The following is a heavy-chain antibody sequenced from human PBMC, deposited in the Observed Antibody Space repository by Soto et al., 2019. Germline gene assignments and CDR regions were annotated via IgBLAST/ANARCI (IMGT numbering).Heavy chain of an antibody. CDR1: GGSFSGYY. CDR3: ARGRMVLGWFDP. Sequence: PSETLSLTCAVYGGSFSGYYWSWIRQPPGKGLEWIGEINHSGSTNYNPSLKSRVTISVDTSKNQFSLKLSSVTAADTAVYYCARGRMVLGWFDPWGQGTLVTVSS. J-gene: IGHJ5*02. V-gene: IGHV4-34*01. CDR2: INHSGST. D-gene: IGHD3-10*01.